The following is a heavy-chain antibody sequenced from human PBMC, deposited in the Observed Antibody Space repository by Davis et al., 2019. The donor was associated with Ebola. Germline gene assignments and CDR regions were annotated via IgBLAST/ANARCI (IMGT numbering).Heavy chain of an antibody. V-gene: IGHV3-48*02. CDR1: GFTFSTYS. Sequence: GGSLRLSCLASGFTFSTYSMNWVRQAPGKGLEWVSNISGGSSRISYANSVKGRFTISRDNAKNSLYLQMDSLGDEDTAVYYCVREWFGETDWGQGTLVTVSS. D-gene: IGHD3-10*01. J-gene: IGHJ4*02. CDR2: ISGGSSRI. CDR3: VREWFGETD.